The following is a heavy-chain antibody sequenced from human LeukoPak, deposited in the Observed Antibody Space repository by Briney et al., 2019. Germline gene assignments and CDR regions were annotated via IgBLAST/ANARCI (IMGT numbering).Heavy chain of an antibody. J-gene: IGHJ4*02. V-gene: IGHV3-23*01. D-gene: IGHD3-10*01. CDR2: ITGSDTA. CDR3: ARDARPLLLWFGELLSHFDY. CDR1: GFTFNTYA. Sequence: PGGSLRLSCAASGFTFNTYAMSWVRQAPGKGLEWVSSITGSDTAYYADAVKGRFTISRDNSKNTLYLQMNSLRAEDTAVYYCARDARPLLLWFGELLSHFDYWGQGTLVTVSS.